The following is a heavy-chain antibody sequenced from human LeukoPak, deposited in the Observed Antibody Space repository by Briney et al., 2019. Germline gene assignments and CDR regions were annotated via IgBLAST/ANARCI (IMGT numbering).Heavy chain of an antibody. D-gene: IGHD2-21*02. Sequence: GGSLRLSCAASGFTFSNYAMSWVRQAPGKGLEWVSAIRGGGFTTYYADSVKGRFTISRDDSENMLFLQMNSLRGEDTAVYYCLLTYCGGDCYRVWDYWGQGTLVTVSS. J-gene: IGHJ4*02. CDR2: IRGGGFTT. CDR1: GFTFSNYA. CDR3: LLTYCGGDCYRVWDY. V-gene: IGHV3-23*01.